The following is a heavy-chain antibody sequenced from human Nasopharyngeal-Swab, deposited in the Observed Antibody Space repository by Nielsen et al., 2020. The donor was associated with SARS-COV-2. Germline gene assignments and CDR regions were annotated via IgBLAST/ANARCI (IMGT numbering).Heavy chain of an antibody. Sequence: GESLKISCAASGFTFSSYEMNWVRQAPGKGLEWVSYISGSGSTIYYADSVKGRFTISRDNAKNSLYLQMNSLRAEDTAVYYCARGDDSSGFSITLGYWGQGTLVTVSS. CDR2: ISGSGSTI. CDR3: ARGDDSSGFSITLGY. D-gene: IGHD3-22*01. V-gene: IGHV3-48*03. CDR1: GFTFSSYE. J-gene: IGHJ4*02.